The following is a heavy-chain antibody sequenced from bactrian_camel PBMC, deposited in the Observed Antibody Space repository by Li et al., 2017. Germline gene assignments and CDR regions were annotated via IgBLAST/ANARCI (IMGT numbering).Heavy chain of an antibody. CDR1: GDAYTTHS. D-gene: IGHD3*01. CDR3: AAAKGLQDLLRGGYLSARSYDY. J-gene: IGHJ4*01. Sequence: VESGGGSVEAGGSLRLSCAASGDAYTTHSMAWFRQAPGKQREGVACIESDGTISYAHFAKGRFTISRDNTKNTLYLQMNSLKPEDTAIYYCAAAKGLQDLLRGGYLSARSYDYWGHGTQVTVS. CDR2: IESDGTI. V-gene: IGHV3S53*01.